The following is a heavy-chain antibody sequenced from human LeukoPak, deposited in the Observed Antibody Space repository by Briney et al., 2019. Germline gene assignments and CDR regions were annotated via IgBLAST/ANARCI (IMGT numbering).Heavy chain of an antibody. D-gene: IGHD4-17*01. V-gene: IGHV1-18*04. CDR1: GYTFTGNY. CDR2: ISAYNGNT. J-gene: IGHJ4*02. Sequence: ASVKVSCKASGYTFTGNYMRWVRQAPGQGLEWMGWISAYNGNTNYAQKLQGRVTMTTDTSTSTAYMELRSLRSDDTAAYYCARVSDYGDHLDYWGQGTLVTVSS. CDR3: ARVSDYGDHLDY.